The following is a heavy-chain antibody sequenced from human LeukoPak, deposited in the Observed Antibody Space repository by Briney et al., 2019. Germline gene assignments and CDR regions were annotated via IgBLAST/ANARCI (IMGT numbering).Heavy chain of an antibody. D-gene: IGHD1-26*01. J-gene: IGHJ4*02. Sequence: ASVKVSCKAFGYITTYSMHWVRQAPGQGLEWMGIINPSGTSTNYAQKFQGRATMTRDTSTSTLYMELSSLKPEDTAVYYCARDSGSYSVDYWGQGTLVTVSS. CDR1: GYITTYS. CDR2: INPSGTST. V-gene: IGHV1-46*01. CDR3: ARDSGSYSVDY.